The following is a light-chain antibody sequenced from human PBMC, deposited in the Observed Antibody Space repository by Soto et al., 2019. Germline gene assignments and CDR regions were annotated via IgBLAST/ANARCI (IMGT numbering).Light chain of an antibody. J-gene: IGKJ1*01. CDR1: QSVSSN. CDR3: QQYNNWTRT. CDR2: GAS. Sequence: EIVMTQSPATLYVSPGERATLSCRASQSVSSNLAWYQQRPGQAPRLLIYGASTRATGIPARFSGSGSGTEFTLTISSLQSEDFAVYYCQQYNNWTRTFGQGTKVDIK. V-gene: IGKV3-15*01.